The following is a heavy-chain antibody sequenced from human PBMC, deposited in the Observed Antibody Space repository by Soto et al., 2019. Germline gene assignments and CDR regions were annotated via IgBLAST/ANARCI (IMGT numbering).Heavy chain of an antibody. V-gene: IGHV1-24*01. D-gene: IGHD2-8*01. J-gene: IGHJ6*02. Sequence: QVQLGQSGAEVKKPGASVKVSCKVSGYTLTELSMHWVRQAPGKGREWMGGFDPEDGETIYAQKFQGRVTMTEYTSTDTAYMELSSLRSEDTAVYYCATAKRSCTTGVCYTYYYYGIDVWGQGTTVTVSS. CDR2: FDPEDGET. CDR3: ATAKRSCTTGVCYTYYYYGIDV. CDR1: GYTLTELS.